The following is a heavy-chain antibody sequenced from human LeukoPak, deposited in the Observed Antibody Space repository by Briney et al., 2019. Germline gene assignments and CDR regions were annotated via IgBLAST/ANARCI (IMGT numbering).Heavy chain of an antibody. D-gene: IGHD6-19*01. V-gene: IGHV1-69*04. CDR2: IIPILGIA. CDR3: ASNLVGVAVAGPYGMDV. J-gene: IGHJ6*02. Sequence: GASVKVSCKASGGTFSSYAISWVRQAPGQGLEWMGRIIPILGIANYAQKFQGRVTITADKSTSTAYMELSSLRSEDTAVYYCASNLVGVAVAGPYGMDVWGQGTTVTVSS. CDR1: GGTFSSYA.